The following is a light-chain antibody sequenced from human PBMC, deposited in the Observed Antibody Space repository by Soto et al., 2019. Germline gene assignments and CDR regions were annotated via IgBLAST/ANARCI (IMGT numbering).Light chain of an antibody. CDR3: QHYGSSPET. CDR1: QSVRSN. CDR2: GVS. J-gene: IGKJ1*01. V-gene: IGKV3-20*01. Sequence: ETVMTQSPATLPVSPGERATLSCRASQSVRSNLAWYQQKPGQAPRLLIYGVSSRATGIPDRFSGSGSGTDFILTISRLEPEDFAVYYCQHYGSSPETFGQGTKVDIK.